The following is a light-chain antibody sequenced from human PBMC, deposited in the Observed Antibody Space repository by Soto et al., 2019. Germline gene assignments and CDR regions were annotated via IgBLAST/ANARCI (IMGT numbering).Light chain of an antibody. CDR3: QQSINWPRT. CDR1: QSVSSN. CDR2: DAS. V-gene: IGKV3-15*01. Sequence: EILMTQSPATLSVSPGEGVTLSCRASQSVSSNLAWFQQKPGQAPRLLIYDASTRATGIPASFSGSGSGTEFTLTISSLPSEDFALYYCQQSINWPRTFGHGTKVEIK. J-gene: IGKJ1*01.